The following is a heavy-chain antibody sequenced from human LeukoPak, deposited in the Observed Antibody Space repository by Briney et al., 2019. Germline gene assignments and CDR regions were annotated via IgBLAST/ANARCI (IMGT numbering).Heavy chain of an antibody. CDR2: INPSSGST. CDR1: GYTFTTYY. V-gene: IGHV1-46*01. J-gene: IGHJ4*02. D-gene: IGHD2-15*01. CDR3: ARDTGSASDY. Sequence: GASVKVSRKASGYTFTTYYMHWVRQAPGQGLEWMGIINPSSGSTNYAQNFQGRLTMTRDTSTGTVYMELSSLRSEDTAVYYCARDTGSASDYWGQGTLVTVSS.